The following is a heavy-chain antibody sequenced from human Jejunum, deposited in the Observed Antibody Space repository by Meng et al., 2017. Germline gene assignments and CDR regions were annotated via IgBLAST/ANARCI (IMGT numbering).Heavy chain of an antibody. J-gene: IGHJ4*01. CDR2: IKSKRDGETT. V-gene: IGHV3-15*01. Sequence: GGSLRLSCAVSGFPFSGAWMSWVRQAPGKGLEWISRIKSKRDGETTDYAAPVKGRFSISRDDSENTVYLLMNSLKAEDTAVYYCTHGHLAGTFFDYWSHGVLVTVSS. CDR3: THGHLAGTFFDY. CDR1: GFPFSGAW. D-gene: IGHD1-1*01.